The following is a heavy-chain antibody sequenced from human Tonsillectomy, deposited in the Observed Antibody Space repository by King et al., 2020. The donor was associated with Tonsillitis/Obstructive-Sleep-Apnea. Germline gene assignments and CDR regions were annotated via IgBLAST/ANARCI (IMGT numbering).Heavy chain of an antibody. V-gene: IGHV3-48*03. J-gene: IGHJ4*02. CDR1: GFTFSSYE. CDR2: ISSSGSTI. D-gene: IGHD2-15*01. Sequence: DVQLVESGGGLVQPGGSLRLSCAASGFTFSSYEMNWVRQAPGKGLEWVSYISSSGSTIYYADSVKGRFTISRDNAKNSLYLQMNSLRAEDTAVYYCARGLDIVVAVAATGGGYFDYWGQGTPVTVSS. CDR3: ARGLDIVVAVAATGGGYFDY.